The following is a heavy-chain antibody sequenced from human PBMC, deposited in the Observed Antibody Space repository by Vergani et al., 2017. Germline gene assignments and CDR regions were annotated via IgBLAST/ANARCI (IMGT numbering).Heavy chain of an antibody. CDR3: AKGPDDLLYDGNGYFDY. CDR2: IRYDGSNK. Sequence: QVQLVESGGGVVQPGGSLRLPCAASGFPFSSYGMHWVRPAPGKGLEWVAFIRYDGSNKYYTDPVKGRFTISRDDTKNTLYLQMNSLGAEDTAVYYCAKGPDDLLYDGNGYFDYWGEGTLVTVSS. D-gene: IGHD2-8*01. J-gene: IGHJ4*02. V-gene: IGHV3-30*02. CDR1: GFPFSSYG.